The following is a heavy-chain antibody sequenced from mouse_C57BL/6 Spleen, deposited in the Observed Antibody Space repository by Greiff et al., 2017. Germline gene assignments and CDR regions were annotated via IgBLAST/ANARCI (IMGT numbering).Heavy chain of an antibody. CDR1: GFSLTSYG. J-gene: IGHJ4*01. Sequence: VQRVESGPGLVAPSQSLSITCTVSGFSLTSYGVHWVRQPPGKGLEWLVVIWSDGSTTYNSALKSRLSISKDNSKSQVFLKMNSLQTDDTAMYYCARQEAVVATDYYAMDYWGQGTSVTVSS. CDR2: IWSDGST. D-gene: IGHD1-1*01. CDR3: ARQEAVVATDYYAMDY. V-gene: IGHV2-6-1*01.